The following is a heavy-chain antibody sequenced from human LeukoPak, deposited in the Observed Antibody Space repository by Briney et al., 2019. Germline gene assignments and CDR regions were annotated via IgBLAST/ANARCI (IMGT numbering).Heavy chain of an antibody. CDR1: RGTFISYA. J-gene: IGHJ6*03. V-gene: IGHV1-69*05. D-gene: IGHD3-22*01. CDR2: IIAIFGTA. Sequence: GSSVKVSCKASRGTFISYAISWVRQAPGQGREWMGGIIAIFGTANYAQKFPGRVTITTDESTSTAYMELSSLRSEDTAVYYCARGRVPGTMIVVVRNYYMDVWGKGTTVTVSS. CDR3: ARGRVPGTMIVVVRNYYMDV.